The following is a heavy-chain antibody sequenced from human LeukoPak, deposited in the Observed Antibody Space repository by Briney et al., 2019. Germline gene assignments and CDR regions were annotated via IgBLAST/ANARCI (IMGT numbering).Heavy chain of an antibody. V-gene: IGHV4-4*07. CDR1: GASISSSY. Sequence: SETLSLTCTVSGASISSSYCTWIRQPAGEGLEGIGRISTGGSTTYNPSFKSRVTMSLDTSKNQFSLNLTSVTAADTAVYYCARDQTYYVSSGYYYVTYFQHWGQGILVTVSS. J-gene: IGHJ1*01. CDR2: ISTGGST. CDR3: ARDQTYYVSSGYYYVTYFQH. D-gene: IGHD3-22*01.